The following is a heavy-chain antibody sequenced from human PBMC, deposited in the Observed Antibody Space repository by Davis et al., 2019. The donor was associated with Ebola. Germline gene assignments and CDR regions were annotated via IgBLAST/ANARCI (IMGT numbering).Heavy chain of an antibody. J-gene: IGHJ4*02. CDR1: GFTFSSYE. V-gene: IGHV3-48*03. CDR2: ISSSGSTI. D-gene: IGHD1-26*01. CDR3: AKGRVAASGD. Sequence: GGSLRLSCAASGFTFSSYEMNWVRQAPGKGLEWVSYISSSGSTIYYADSVKGRFTISRDNAKNSLYLQMNSLRAEDTAVYYCAKGRVAASGDWGQGTLVTVSS.